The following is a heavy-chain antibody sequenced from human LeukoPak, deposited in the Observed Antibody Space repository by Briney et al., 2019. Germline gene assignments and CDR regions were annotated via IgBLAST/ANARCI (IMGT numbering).Heavy chain of an antibody. CDR1: GFTFSSYS. V-gene: IGHV3-21*01. CDR2: ISTSSIYI. CDR3: ARVAPDYYDPDDY. D-gene: IGHD3-22*01. Sequence: PGGSLRLSCAASGFTFSSYSMNWVRQAPGKGLEWVSSISTSSIYIYYADSVKGRFTISRDNARNSLYLQMNSLRAEDTAVYYCARVAPDYYDPDDYWGQGTLVTVSS. J-gene: IGHJ4*02.